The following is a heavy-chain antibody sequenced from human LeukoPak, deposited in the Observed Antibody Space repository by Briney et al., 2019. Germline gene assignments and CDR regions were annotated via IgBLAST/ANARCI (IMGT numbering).Heavy chain of an antibody. D-gene: IGHD1-1*01. J-gene: IGHJ4*02. CDR1: GFTFNNYV. Sequence: GGSLRLSCEGSGFTFNNYVMNWVRQAPGKGLEWVSGVSGRGSSTYYADSVKGRFTISRDNSQNTVYLQMKSLTAEDTAIYFCAKYTTPYYFDYWGQGILVTVSS. CDR3: AKYTTPYYFDY. CDR2: VSGRGSST. V-gene: IGHV3-23*01.